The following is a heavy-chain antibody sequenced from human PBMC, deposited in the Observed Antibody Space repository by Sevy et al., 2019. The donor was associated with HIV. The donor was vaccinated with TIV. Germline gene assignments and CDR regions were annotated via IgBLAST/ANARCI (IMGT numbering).Heavy chain of an antibody. Sequence: GGSLRLSCSGSGISFFNTWMSWVRQAPGKGLEWVANINEDGSTKYYLDSVKGRFTISRDNAENSVFLQMNSLRVEDTAVYYCVRALLKADSLWGQGTLVTVSS. V-gene: IGHV3-7*01. J-gene: IGHJ4*02. CDR3: VRALLKADSL. CDR2: INEDGSTK. D-gene: IGHD1-26*01. CDR1: GISFFNTW.